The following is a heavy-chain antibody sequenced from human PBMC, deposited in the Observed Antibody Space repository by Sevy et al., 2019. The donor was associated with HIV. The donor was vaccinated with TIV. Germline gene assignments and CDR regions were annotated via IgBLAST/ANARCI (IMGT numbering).Heavy chain of an antibody. CDR2: IYPGDSDT. D-gene: IGHD6-6*01. Sequence: GESLKFSCKGSGYSFTSYWIGWVRQMPGKGLEWMGIIYPGDSDTRYSPSFQGQVTISADKSISTAYLQWSSLKASDTAMYYCARHGFIEVSSSAYYYYYMDVWGKGTTVTVSS. J-gene: IGHJ6*03. CDR1: GYSFTSYW. V-gene: IGHV5-51*01. CDR3: ARHGFIEVSSSAYYYYYMDV.